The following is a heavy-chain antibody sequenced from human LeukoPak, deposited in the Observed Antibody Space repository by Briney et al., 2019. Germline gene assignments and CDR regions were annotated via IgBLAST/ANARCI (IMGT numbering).Heavy chain of an antibody. CDR2: ISGSGVTT. V-gene: IGHV3-23*01. Sequence: GGSLRLSCEASGFTFSSYSMTWVRQAPGKGLEWVSVISGSGVTTYYADSVKGRFTISRYNSKTTLYLQMNSLRAEDTAVYYCAKDRVATKRWEFDDWGQGTLVTVSS. CDR1: GFTFSSYS. CDR3: AKDRVATKRWEFDD. J-gene: IGHJ4*02. D-gene: IGHD5-12*01.